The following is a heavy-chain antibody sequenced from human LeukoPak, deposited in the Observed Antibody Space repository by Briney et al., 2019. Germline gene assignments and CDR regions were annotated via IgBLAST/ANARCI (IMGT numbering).Heavy chain of an antibody. CDR1: GFTSASYV. J-gene: IGHJ1*01. D-gene: IGHD3-22*01. CDR2: ITTNGGRT. Sequence: GALRLSCAASGFTSASYVKSWVRQAPGKGLEWVSLITTNGGRTYYADSVEGSFTISRDNPRNKLYMQMNSLRDEDTDVYYCASMHGYYDGTGYWVQWGQGTLVTVSS. V-gene: IGHV3-23*01. CDR3: ASMHGYYDGTGYWVQ.